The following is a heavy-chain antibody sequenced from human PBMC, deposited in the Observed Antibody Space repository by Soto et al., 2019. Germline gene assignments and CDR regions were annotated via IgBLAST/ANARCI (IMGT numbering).Heavy chain of an antibody. CDR3: AKDRFEQWLVTRYFDY. V-gene: IGHV3-23*01. J-gene: IGHJ4*02. Sequence: EVQLLESGGGLVQRGGSLRLSCAASGFTFNNYPMNWVRQAPGKGLEWVSTISGSGGSTYYGDSVKGRFTISRDNSKNTVYLTMNSLRAEDTAGYFCAKDRFEQWLVTRYFDYWGQGTLVTVSS. CDR1: GFTFNNYP. CDR2: ISGSGGST. D-gene: IGHD6-19*01.